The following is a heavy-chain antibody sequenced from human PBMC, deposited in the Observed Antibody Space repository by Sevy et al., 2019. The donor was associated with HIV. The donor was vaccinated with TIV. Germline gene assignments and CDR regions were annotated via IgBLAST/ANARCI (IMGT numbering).Heavy chain of an antibody. CDR1: GFTFSANW. Sequence: GGSLRLSCAAYGFTFSANWLNWVRQVPGRGLEWVANIKGDGSDKHNAGSVEGRFTISRDHAKNLLYLQMNSLRVEDTAVYYCAHETFGRFESWGQGTLVTVSS. CDR3: AHETFGRFES. J-gene: IGHJ4*02. CDR2: IKGDGSDK. D-gene: IGHD3-16*01. V-gene: IGHV3-7*01.